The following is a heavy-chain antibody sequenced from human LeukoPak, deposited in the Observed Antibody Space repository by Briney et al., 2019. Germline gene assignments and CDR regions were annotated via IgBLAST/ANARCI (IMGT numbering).Heavy chain of an antibody. CDR1: GITFRNAS. V-gene: IGHV3-23*01. CDR2: ISGSGGST. Sequence: GGSLRLSCAASGITFRNASMSWVRQAPGKGLEWVSAISGSGGSTYYADSVKGRFTISRDNSKNTLYLQMNSLRAEDTAVYYCAKLSGKAEITMIVVVIDYWGQGTLVTVSS. D-gene: IGHD3-22*01. CDR3: AKLSGKAEITMIVVVIDY. J-gene: IGHJ4*02.